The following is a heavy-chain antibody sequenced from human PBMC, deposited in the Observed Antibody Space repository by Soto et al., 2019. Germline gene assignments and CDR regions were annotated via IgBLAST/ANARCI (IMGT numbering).Heavy chain of an antibody. D-gene: IGHD6-13*01. CDR3: ARVMGIAAASDAFDI. V-gene: IGHV1-69*06. CDR2: IIPIFGTA. CDR1: GGTYSSYA. J-gene: IGHJ3*02. Sequence: SVKVSCKASGGTYSSYAISWVRQAPGQGLEWMGGIIPIFGTANYAQKFQGRVTITADKSTSTAYMELSSLRSEDTAVYYCARVMGIAAASDAFDIWGQGTMVTVSS.